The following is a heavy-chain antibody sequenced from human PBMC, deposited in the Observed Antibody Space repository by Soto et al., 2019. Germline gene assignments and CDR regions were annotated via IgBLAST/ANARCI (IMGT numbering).Heavy chain of an antibody. CDR2: IKQDGSEK. J-gene: IGHJ4*02. CDR1: GFTFSSYW. Sequence: GGSLRLSCAASGFTFSSYWMSWVRQAPGKGLEWVAIIKQDGSEKYYVDSVKGRFTISRDNAKNSLYLQMNSLRAEDTAVYYCARGRYFDWLPEDYWGQGTLVTVSS. V-gene: IGHV3-7*01. D-gene: IGHD3-9*01. CDR3: ARGRYFDWLPEDY.